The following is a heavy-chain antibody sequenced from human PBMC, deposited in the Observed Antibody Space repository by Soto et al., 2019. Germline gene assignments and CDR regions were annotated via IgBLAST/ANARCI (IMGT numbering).Heavy chain of an antibody. CDR1: GFSLSTSGVG. CDR3: AHTGYSGYVDLPDAFDI. CDR2: IYWDDDK. Sequence: SGPTLVNPTQTLTLTCTFSGFSLSTSGVGVGWIRQPPGKALEWLALIYWDDDKRYSPSLKSRLTITKDTSKNQVVLTMTNMDPVDTATYYCAHTGYSGYVDLPDAFDIWGQGTMVTVSS. J-gene: IGHJ3*02. D-gene: IGHD5-12*01. V-gene: IGHV2-5*02.